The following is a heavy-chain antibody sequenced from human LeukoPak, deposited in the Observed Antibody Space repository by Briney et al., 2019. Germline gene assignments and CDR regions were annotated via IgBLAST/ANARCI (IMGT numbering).Heavy chain of an antibody. D-gene: IGHD2-21*01. V-gene: IGHV4-39*01. CDR3: ARQALWFFDH. Sequence: SETLSLTCTVSGGSISSNSNYWAWIRQPPGRGLEWIGSISYGGSTYYSPSLESRVTISVDTSKNQFSLRLSSVTAADTAVYYCARQALWFFDHWGQGTMVTVSS. CDR2: ISYGGST. CDR1: GGSISSNSNY. J-gene: IGHJ4*02.